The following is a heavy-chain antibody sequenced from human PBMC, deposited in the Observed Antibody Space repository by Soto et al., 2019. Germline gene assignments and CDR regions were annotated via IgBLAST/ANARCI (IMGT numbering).Heavy chain of an antibody. J-gene: IGHJ6*02. CDR1: GFTFSSNA. CDR2: ISGSGGST. D-gene: IGHD4-17*01. CDR3: AKWDYVSYYYGMDV. Sequence: EVQLVESGGGLVQPGGSLRLSCAASGFTFSSNAMSWVRQAPGKGLEWVSGISGSGGSTYYADSVKGRFTISRDNSKNTLYLQMNSLRAEDTAVYYCAKWDYVSYYYGMDVWGQGTTVTVSS. V-gene: IGHV3-23*04.